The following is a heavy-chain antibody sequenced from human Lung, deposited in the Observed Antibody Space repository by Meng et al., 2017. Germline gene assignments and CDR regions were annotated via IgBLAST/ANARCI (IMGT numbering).Heavy chain of an antibody. CDR3: ARGSITMVRGVSVFDP. V-gene: IGHV4-4*03. CDR2: IYHSGST. CDR1: GGSISSSNW. Sequence: QGQRLEPGPGLVKRPGTLSLTCSVSGGSISSSNWWSWVRQPPGKGLEWIGEIYHSGSTNYNPSLKSRVTISVDKSKNQFSLKLSSVTAADTAVYYCARGSITMVRGVSVFDPWGQGTLVTVSS. J-gene: IGHJ5*02. D-gene: IGHD3-10*01.